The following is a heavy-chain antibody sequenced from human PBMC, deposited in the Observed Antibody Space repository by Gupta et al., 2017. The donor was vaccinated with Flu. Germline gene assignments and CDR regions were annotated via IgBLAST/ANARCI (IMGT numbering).Heavy chain of an antibody. CDR3: ARPEDMVTIKGAFDS. J-gene: IGHJ4*02. CDR2: ISGTGMST. D-gene: IGHD5-18*01. Sequence: EVQLLQSGGGLVQPGGSLRLSCAASGFRFSDYSMIWVRQAPGQGLEWVSSISGTGMSTYYADSVKGRFTVSRDNPKNVLSLQMNRLRADDRAIYYCARPEDMVTIKGAFDSWGQGTLVTVSS. V-gene: IGHV3-23*01. CDR1: GFRFSDYS.